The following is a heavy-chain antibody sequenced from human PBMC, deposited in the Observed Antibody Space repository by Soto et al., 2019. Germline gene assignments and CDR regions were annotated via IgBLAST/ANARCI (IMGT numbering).Heavy chain of an antibody. CDR1: GGSVSSGSYY. CDR2: IYYSGST. J-gene: IGHJ6*02. Sequence: SETLSLTCTVSGGSVSSGSYYWSWIRQPPGKGLEWIGYIYYSGSTNYNPSLKSRVTISVDTSKNQFCLQLSSVTAADTAVYYCATEGVRRYHYYHYVMDVWGQATTVTVS. CDR3: ATEGVRRYHYYHYVMDV. D-gene: IGHD3-16*02. V-gene: IGHV4-61*01.